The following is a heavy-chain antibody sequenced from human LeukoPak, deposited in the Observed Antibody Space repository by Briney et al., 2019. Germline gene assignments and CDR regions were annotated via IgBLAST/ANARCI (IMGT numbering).Heavy chain of an antibody. Sequence: GGSLRLSCAASGFTFSSYGMHWVRQAPGKGLEWVAYIQNEGSNEQYADSVKGRFSISRDRSKNILYLQMHSLRAEDTAVYYCARTAEYYDSSGYPDYWGQGTLVTVSS. CDR3: ARTAEYYDSSGYPDY. J-gene: IGHJ4*02. V-gene: IGHV3-30*02. CDR1: GFTFSSYG. D-gene: IGHD3-22*01. CDR2: IQNEGSNE.